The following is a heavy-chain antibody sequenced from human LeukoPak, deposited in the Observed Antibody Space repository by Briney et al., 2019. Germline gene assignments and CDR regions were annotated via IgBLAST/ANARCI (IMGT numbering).Heavy chain of an antibody. D-gene: IGHD2-15*01. CDR1: GYSISSGYY. Sequence: SETLSLTCTVSGYSISSGYYWGWIRQPPGKGLEWIGSIYHSGSTYYNPSLKSRVTISVDTSKNQFSLKLSSVTAADTAVYYCARRWGLVAATESWFDPWGQGTLVTVSS. CDR3: ARRWGLVAATESWFDP. J-gene: IGHJ5*02. V-gene: IGHV4-38-2*02. CDR2: IYHSGST.